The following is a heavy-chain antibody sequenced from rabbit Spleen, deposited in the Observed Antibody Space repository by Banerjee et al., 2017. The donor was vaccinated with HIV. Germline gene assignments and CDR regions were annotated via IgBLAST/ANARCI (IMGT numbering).Heavy chain of an antibody. Sequence: QEQLVESGGGLVKPEGSLTLTCKASGFSFSDRDVMCWVRQAPGKGLQWIACINAYTGKPVYATWAKGRFTISRTSSTSVTLQMTSLTAPDTATYFCARGSAAMTMVITGYYLSFWGPGTLVTVS. J-gene: IGHJ4*01. V-gene: IGHV1S45*01. D-gene: IGHD2-1*01. CDR1: GFSFSDRDV. CDR2: INAYTGKP. CDR3: ARGSAAMTMVITGYYLSF.